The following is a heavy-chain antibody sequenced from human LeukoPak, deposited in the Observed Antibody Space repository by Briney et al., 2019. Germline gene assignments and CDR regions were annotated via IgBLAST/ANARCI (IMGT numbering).Heavy chain of an antibody. CDR2: IIPILGIA. CDR1: GGTFSSYA. CDR3: ARDLIAAAGLYYGMDV. V-gene: IGHV1-69*04. Sequence: SVKVSCKASGGTFSSYAISWVRQAPGQGLEWMGRIIPILGIANYAQKFQGRVTITADKSTSTAYMELSSLRSEGTAVYYCARDLIAAAGLYYGMDVWGQGTTVTVSS. J-gene: IGHJ6*02. D-gene: IGHD6-13*01.